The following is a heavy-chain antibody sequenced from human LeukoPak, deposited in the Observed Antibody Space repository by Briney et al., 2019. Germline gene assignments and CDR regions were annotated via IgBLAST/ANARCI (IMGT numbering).Heavy chain of an antibody. CDR3: ARGLGSSGWGYYYYYMDV. CDR2: HYTSEST. CDR1: GVSISSGRYY. D-gene: IGHD3-22*01. J-gene: IGHJ6*03. Sequence: SQTLSLTCAVSGVSISSGRYYWSWIRQPTGQGLEWIRSHYTSESTNYNPSLKSRVTISVDTSKNQFSLKLSSVTAADTAVYYCARGLGSSGWGYYYYYMDVWGKGTTVTISS. V-gene: IGHV4-61*02.